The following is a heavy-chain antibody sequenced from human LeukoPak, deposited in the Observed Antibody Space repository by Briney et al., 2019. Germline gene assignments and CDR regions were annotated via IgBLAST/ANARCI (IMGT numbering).Heavy chain of an antibody. J-gene: IGHJ6*03. D-gene: IGHD3-10*01. CDR3: ARSMVRGVTKFYYYYYMDV. CDR1: GGSFSGYY. Sequence: SETLSLTCAVYGGSFSGYYWSWIRQPPGKGLEWIGEINHSGSTNYNPSLKSRVTISVDTSKNQFSLKLSSVTAADTAVYYCARSMVRGVTKFYYYYYMDVWGKGTTVTISS. CDR2: INHSGST. V-gene: IGHV4-34*01.